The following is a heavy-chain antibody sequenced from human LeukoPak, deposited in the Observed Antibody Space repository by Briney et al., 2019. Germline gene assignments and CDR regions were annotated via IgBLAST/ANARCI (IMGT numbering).Heavy chain of an antibody. Sequence: GGSLRLSCAASGFTFSSYAMHWVRQAPGKGLEWVAVISYDGSNKYYADSVKGRFTISRDNSKNTLYLQMNSLRAEDTAVYYCAKSPRQWLVRLDAFDIWGQGTMVTVSS. CDR1: GFTFSSYA. CDR2: ISYDGSNK. D-gene: IGHD6-19*01. CDR3: AKSPRQWLVRLDAFDI. V-gene: IGHV3-30-3*02. J-gene: IGHJ3*02.